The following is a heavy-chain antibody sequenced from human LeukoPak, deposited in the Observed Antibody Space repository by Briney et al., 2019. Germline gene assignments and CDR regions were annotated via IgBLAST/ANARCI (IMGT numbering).Heavy chain of an antibody. D-gene: IGHD3-3*01. CDR1: GGSFSGYY. J-gene: IGHJ5*02. CDR3: ARGYYDFWGGYYTGWFDP. CDR2: INHSGST. Sequence: SETLSLTCAVYGGSFSGYYWSWIRQPPGKGLEWIGEINHSGSTNYNPSLKSRVTISVDTSKNQFSLKLSSVTAADTAVYYCARGYYDFWGGYYTGWFDPWGQGTLVTVSS. V-gene: IGHV4-34*01.